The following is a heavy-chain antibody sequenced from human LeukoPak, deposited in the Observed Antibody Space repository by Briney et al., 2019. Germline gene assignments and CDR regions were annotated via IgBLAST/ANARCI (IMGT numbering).Heavy chain of an antibody. CDR3: APREDWFDP. Sequence: SETLSLTCNVSGGSINNGGYYWSWIRQHPGKGLEWIGHIYYSGSTYYNPSLKSRVAISVDTSKNQFSLKLSSVTAADTAVYYCAPREDWFDPWGQGTLVTVSS. V-gene: IGHV4-31*03. CDR2: IYYSGST. J-gene: IGHJ5*02. CDR1: GGSINNGGYY.